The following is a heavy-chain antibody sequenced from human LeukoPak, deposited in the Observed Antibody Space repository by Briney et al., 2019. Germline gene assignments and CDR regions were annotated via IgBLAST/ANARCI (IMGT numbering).Heavy chain of an antibody. CDR1: GFTFSSYW. V-gene: IGHV3-7*03. CDR2: IKQDGSEK. Sequence: GGSLRLSCAASGFTFSSYWMSWVRQAPGKGLEWVANIKQDGSEKYYVDSVKGRFTISRDNAKNSLYLQMNCLRAEDTAVYYCARDLGQQLRGDAFDIWGQGTMVTVSS. J-gene: IGHJ3*02. CDR3: ARDLGQQLRGDAFDI. D-gene: IGHD6-13*01.